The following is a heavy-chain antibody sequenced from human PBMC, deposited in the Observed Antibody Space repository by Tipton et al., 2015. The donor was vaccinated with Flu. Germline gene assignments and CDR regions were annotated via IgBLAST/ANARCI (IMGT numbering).Heavy chain of an antibody. J-gene: IGHJ5*02. CDR3: ARRFHGISGYQWWFDP. CDR1: GYSFTSYW. Sequence: QSGAEVKKPGESLKISCKGSGYSFTSYWIGWVRQMPGKGLEWIGIIYPGDSDTRYSPSFQGQVTISADKSISTAYLQWSSLKASDTAMYYCARRFHGISGYQWWFDPWGQGTLVTVSS. V-gene: IGHV5-51*03. CDR2: IYPGDSDT. D-gene: IGHD3-22*01.